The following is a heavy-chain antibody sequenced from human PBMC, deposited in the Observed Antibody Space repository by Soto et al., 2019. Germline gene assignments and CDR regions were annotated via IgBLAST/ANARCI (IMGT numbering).Heavy chain of an antibody. CDR1: GFTFSDYY. D-gene: IGHD2-2*01. Sequence: GGSLRLSCAASGFTFSDYYMSWIRQAPGKGLEWVSYISSSSSYTNYADSVKGRFTISRDNAKNSLYLQMNSLRAEDTAVYYCARAGSVPAAMRRPYFDYWGQGTLVTVSS. V-gene: IGHV3-11*06. J-gene: IGHJ4*02. CDR2: ISSSSSYT. CDR3: ARAGSVPAAMRRPYFDY.